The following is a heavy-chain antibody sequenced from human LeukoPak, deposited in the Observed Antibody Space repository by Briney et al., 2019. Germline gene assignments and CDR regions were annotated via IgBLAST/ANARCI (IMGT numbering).Heavy chain of an antibody. D-gene: IGHD1-26*01. CDR1: GFTFDDYG. Sequence: GGSLRLSCAASGFTFDDYGMSWVRQAPGKGLEWVSGINWNGGSTGYADSVKGRFTISRDNAKNSLYLQMNSLRAEDTALYHCARDLGGSSPMDYWGQGTLVTVSS. J-gene: IGHJ4*02. CDR3: ARDLGGSSPMDY. V-gene: IGHV3-20*01. CDR2: INWNGGST.